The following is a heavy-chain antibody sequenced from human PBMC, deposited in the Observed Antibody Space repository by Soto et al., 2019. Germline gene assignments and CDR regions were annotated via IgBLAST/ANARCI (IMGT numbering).Heavy chain of an antibody. CDR3: AREVAAAGNYYDYGMDV. CDR1: GYTFTSYG. D-gene: IGHD6-13*01. V-gene: IGHV1-18*04. Sequence: QVQLVQSGAEVKKPGASVKVSCKASGYTFTSYGISWVRQAPGQGLEWMGWISAYNGNTNYAQKLQGRVTMTTDTSTSTAYMELRSLRSDDTAVYYCAREVAAAGNYYDYGMDVWGQGTTVTVSS. CDR2: ISAYNGNT. J-gene: IGHJ6*02.